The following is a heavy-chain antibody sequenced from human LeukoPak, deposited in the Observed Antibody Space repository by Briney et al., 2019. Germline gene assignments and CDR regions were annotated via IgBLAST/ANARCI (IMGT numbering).Heavy chain of an antibody. D-gene: IGHD2-15*01. Sequence: PGGSLRLSCAASGFTFSSYEMNWVRQAPGKGLEWVSYISSSGSTIYYADSVKGRFTISRDNAKNSLYLQMNSLRAEDTAVYYCARDSLTRDRGGSDWGQGTLVTVSS. CDR2: ISSSGSTI. CDR1: GFTFSSYE. J-gene: IGHJ4*02. CDR3: ARDSLTRDRGGSD. V-gene: IGHV3-48*03.